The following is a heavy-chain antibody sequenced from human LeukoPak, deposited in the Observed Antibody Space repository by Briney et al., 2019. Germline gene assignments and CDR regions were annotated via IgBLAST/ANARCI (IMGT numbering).Heavy chain of an antibody. D-gene: IGHD6-13*01. CDR3: ARDGQQLAMAPFDY. J-gene: IGHJ4*02. CDR1: GFTFNTYS. Sequence: GGSLRLSCAASGFTFNTYSMNWVRQAPGKGPERVSSISSSSSYIHYADSVKGRFTISRDNAKNSLYLQMDSLRAVDTAVYYCARDGQQLAMAPFDYWGQGTLVTVSS. CDR2: ISSSSSYI. V-gene: IGHV3-21*01.